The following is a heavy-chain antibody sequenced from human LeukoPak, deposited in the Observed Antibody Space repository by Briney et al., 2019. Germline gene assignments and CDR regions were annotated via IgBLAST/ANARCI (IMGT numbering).Heavy chain of an antibody. CDR3: VRAVIRASNGGSHYYYMDV. CDR1: GGSISSGSYY. Sequence: SETLSLTCTVSGGSISSGSYYWSWIRQPAGKGLEWIGRIYTSGSTNYNPSLKSRVTVSIDTSTNHFSLKLSSVTAADTAMYYCVRAVIRASNGGSHYYYMDVWGKGTTVIVSS. CDR2: IYTSGST. V-gene: IGHV4-61*02. D-gene: IGHD5-18*01. J-gene: IGHJ6*03.